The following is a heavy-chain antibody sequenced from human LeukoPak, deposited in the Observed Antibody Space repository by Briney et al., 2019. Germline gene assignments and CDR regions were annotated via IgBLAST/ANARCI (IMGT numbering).Heavy chain of an antibody. Sequence: ASVKVSCTASGYTFTKYFMNWVRQAPGKGLEWVGYITPRGGSTGYAQKFQGRITMTTDMATRTVYMELSSLESEDTAVYYCARRDCVGDCYSNWFDPWGQGTLVTVSS. CDR3: ARRDCVGDCYSNWFDP. J-gene: IGHJ5*02. V-gene: IGHV1-46*01. D-gene: IGHD2-21*02. CDR2: ITPRGGST. CDR1: GYTFTKYF.